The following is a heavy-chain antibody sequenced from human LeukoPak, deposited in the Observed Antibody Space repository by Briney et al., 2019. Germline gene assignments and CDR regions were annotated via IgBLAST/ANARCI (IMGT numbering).Heavy chain of an antibody. CDR3: AKGTQKGGTPPFDY. D-gene: IGHD2-15*01. Sequence: GGSLSPSRAVSGFTFRTYAMGCVRQAPGKGLEWVSVISASGVNIHFADSVKGRFTISRDNSKNTLYLQMNSLRTEDTAVYYCAKGTQKGGTPPFDYWGQGTLVTVSS. CDR2: ISASGVNI. V-gene: IGHV3-23*01. J-gene: IGHJ4*01. CDR1: GFTFRTYA.